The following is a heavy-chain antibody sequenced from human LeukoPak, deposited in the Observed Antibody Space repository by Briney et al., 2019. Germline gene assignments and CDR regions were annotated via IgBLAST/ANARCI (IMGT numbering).Heavy chain of an antibody. CDR2: IKQDGREK. J-gene: IGHJ4*02. D-gene: IGHD6-19*01. V-gene: IGHV3-7*04. CDR1: GFTFTSYW. CDR3: VGGYGWLPDY. Sequence: PGGSLRLSCAASGFTFTSYWMIWVRQAPGKGLEWVANIKQDGREKNYVDSVKGRFTISRDNAKNSAYLQMNNLRVDDTAVYYCVGGYGWLPDYWGQGTLVTVSS.